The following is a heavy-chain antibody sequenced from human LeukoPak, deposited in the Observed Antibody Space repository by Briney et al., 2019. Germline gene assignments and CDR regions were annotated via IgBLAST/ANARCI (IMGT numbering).Heavy chain of an antibody. CDR1: GFTFSSYA. CDR2: ISGSGGST. V-gene: IGHV3-23*01. Sequence: PGGSLTCSCAASGFTFSSYAMSWVRQAPGKGLEWVSAISGSGGSTYYADSVKGRFTISRDNSKNTLYLQVNSLRTEDTAVYYCAKDRSRYSGYDPRSYYFDYWGQGNLVSVSS. J-gene: IGHJ4*02. CDR3: AKDRSRYSGYDPRSYYFDY. D-gene: IGHD5-12*01.